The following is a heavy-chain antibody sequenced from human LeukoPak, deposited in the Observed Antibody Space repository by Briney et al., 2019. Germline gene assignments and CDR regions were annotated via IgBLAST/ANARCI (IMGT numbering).Heavy chain of an antibody. CDR2: IYSGGST. CDR1: GFTVSSNY. Sequence: GGSLRLSCAASGFTVSSNYMSWVRQAPGKGLEWVSVIYSGGSTYYADSVKGRFTISRDNSKNTVYLQMTSLRPEDTALYFCVRDPQDVFQTTYLDYWGQGTLVTVSS. J-gene: IGHJ4*02. CDR3: VRDPQDVFQTTYLDY. V-gene: IGHV3-66*02. D-gene: IGHD1-14*01.